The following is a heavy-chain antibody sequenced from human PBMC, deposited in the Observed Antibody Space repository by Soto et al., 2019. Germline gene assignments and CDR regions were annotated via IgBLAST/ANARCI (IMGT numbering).Heavy chain of an antibody. CDR2: INPNSGGT. D-gene: IGHD3-9*01. Sequence: ASVKVSCKASGYTFTGYYMHWVRQAPGQGLEWMGWINPNSGGTNYAQKFQGWVTMTRDTSISTAYMELSRLRSDDTAVYYCAITYYDILAPFDYWSQGTLVTVSS. CDR3: AITYYDILAPFDY. V-gene: IGHV1-2*04. J-gene: IGHJ4*02. CDR1: GYTFTGYY.